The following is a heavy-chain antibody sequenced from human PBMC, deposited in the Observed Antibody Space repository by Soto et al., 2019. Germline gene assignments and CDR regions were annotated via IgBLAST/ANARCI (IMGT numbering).Heavy chain of an antibody. J-gene: IGHJ4*02. V-gene: IGHV1-3*01. D-gene: IGHD3-16*01. CDR2: INAGNGNT. CDR1: GYTFTSYA. Sequence: ASVKVSCKASGYTFTSYAMHWVRQAPGQRLEWMGWINAGNGNTKYSQKFQGRVTITRDTSASTAYMELSSLRSEDTAVYYCASGPGSRWGSQQLDYCGQGPLVTVSS. CDR3: ASGPGSRWGSQQLDY.